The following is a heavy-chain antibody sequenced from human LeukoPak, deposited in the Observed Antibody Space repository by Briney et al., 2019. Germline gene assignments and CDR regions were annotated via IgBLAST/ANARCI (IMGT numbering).Heavy chain of an antibody. CDR1: GGTFSSYA. CDR2: IIPIFGTA. Sequence: ASVKVSCKAPGGTFSSYAISWVRQAPGQGLEWMGGIIPIFGTANYAQKFQGRVTITTDESTSTAYMELSSLRSEDTAVYYCARSRSRVTYSFDYWGQGTLVTVSS. D-gene: IGHD3-16*01. CDR3: ARSRSRVTYSFDY. V-gene: IGHV1-69*05. J-gene: IGHJ4*02.